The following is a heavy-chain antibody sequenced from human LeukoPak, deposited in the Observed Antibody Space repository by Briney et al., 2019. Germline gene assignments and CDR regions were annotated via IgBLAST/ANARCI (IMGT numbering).Heavy chain of an antibody. D-gene: IGHD1-14*01. Sequence: PGGSLRLSCAVSAFTFSDNYMTWIRQAPGKGLESVSYISPSGTDISYADSVKGRFTISRDNAKNSLYPQMNSLRAEDTAVYYCSRDPRNLDYWGQGTLVTVSS. J-gene: IGHJ4*02. CDR3: SRDPRNLDY. CDR2: ISPSGTDI. CDR1: AFTFSDNY. V-gene: IGHV3-11*01.